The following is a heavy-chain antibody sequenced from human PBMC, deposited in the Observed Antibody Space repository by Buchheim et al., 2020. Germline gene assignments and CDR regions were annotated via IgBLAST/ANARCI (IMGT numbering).Heavy chain of an antibody. V-gene: IGHV3-30*04. CDR3: ARGWGYSDY. CDR1: GFTFSSYA. D-gene: IGHD6-13*01. Sequence: QVQLVESGGGVVQPGRSLRLSCAASGFTFSSYAMHWVRQAPGKGLEWVAVISYDGSNKYYADSVKGRFTISSANSKNTLYLQMNSLRAEDTAVYYCARGWGYSDYWGQGTL. J-gene: IGHJ4*02. CDR2: ISYDGSNK.